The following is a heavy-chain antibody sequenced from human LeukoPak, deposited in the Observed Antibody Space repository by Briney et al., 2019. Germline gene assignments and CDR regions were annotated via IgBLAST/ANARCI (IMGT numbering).Heavy chain of an antibody. CDR3: ARAASLGGDYGMDV. Sequence: GGSLGLSCEASGFTFSSYSMNWVRQAPGKGLEWVSSISSSSSYIYYADSVKGRFTISRDNAKNSLYLQMNSLRAEDTAVYYCARAASLGGDYGMDVWGQGTTVTVSS. CDR1: GFTFSSYS. D-gene: IGHD2-21*01. V-gene: IGHV3-21*01. CDR2: ISSSSSYI. J-gene: IGHJ6*02.